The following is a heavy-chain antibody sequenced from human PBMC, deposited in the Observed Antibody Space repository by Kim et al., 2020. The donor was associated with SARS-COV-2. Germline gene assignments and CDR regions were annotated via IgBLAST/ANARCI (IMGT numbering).Heavy chain of an antibody. Sequence: SETLSLTCAVYGGSFSGYYWSWIRQPPGKGLEWIGEINHSGSTNYNPSLKSRVIISIDTSKNQFFLQLSSVTAADAAVYYCARDRQPYYWGQGTLVTAS. CDR3: ARDRQPYY. CDR2: INHSGST. D-gene: IGHD1-1*01. J-gene: IGHJ4*02. CDR1: GGSFSGYY. V-gene: IGHV4-34*01.